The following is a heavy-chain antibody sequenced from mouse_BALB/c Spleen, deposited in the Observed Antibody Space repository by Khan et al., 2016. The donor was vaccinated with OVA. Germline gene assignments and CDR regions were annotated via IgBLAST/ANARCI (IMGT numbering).Heavy chain of an antibody. Sequence: EVKLQESGGGLVQPGGSRKLSCAASGFTFSSYGMHWVRQAPEKGLEWVAYISGDSNTIYYADTVKGRFTISRDNPKNTLFLQMPSLMSEDTARYYCATSYFYGYYFDYWGPGTTLTVSS. CDR1: GFTFSSYG. CDR3: ATSYFYGYYFDY. V-gene: IGHV5-17*02. D-gene: IGHD1-1*01. J-gene: IGHJ2*01. CDR2: ISGDSNTI.